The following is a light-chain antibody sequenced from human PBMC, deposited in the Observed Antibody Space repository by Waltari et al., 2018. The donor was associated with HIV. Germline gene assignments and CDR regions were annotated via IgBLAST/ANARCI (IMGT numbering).Light chain of an antibody. V-gene: IGLV1-40*01. CDR1: SSNIGAGYD. CDR2: GNS. J-gene: IGLJ1*01. CDR3: QSYDSSLRGSV. Sequence: QSVLTQPPSVSGAPGQRVTIYCTGSSSNIGAGYDVHWYQQPPGTAPKLLIYGNSSRPAGVPDRFSGSKSGTSSSLAIPGLQTEDEADYYCQSYDSSLRGSVFGTGTKVTVL.